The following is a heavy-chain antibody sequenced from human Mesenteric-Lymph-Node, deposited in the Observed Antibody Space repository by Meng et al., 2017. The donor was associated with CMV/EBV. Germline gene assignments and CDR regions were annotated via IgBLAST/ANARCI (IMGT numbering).Heavy chain of an antibody. Sequence: ASVKVSCKASGYTFTGNYLHWVRQAPGQGLEWMGWINPNNGDTNYAQKFQGRVTMTTDTSISTAYMELSRLRPDDTAVYYCARVGKLKFLDHLLFGFDIWGQGTMVTVSS. CDR3: ARVGKLKFLDHLLFGFDI. V-gene: IGHV1-2*02. CDR1: GYTFTGNY. CDR2: INPNNGDT. D-gene: IGHD3/OR15-3a*01. J-gene: IGHJ3*02.